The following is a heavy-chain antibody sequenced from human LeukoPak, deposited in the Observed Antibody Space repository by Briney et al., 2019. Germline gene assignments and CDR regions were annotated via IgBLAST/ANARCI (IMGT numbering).Heavy chain of an antibody. J-gene: IGHJ6*04. V-gene: IGHV3-7*01. CDR1: GFTFSGYW. CDR3: ATVCGFGQADV. Sequence: GGSLRLSCAASGFTFSGYWMSWLRQAPGKGQEWVANIKQDGGEKYYVDSVKGRFTISRDNAKNSLYLQMNSLRAEDTAVYYCATVCGFGQADVCGKGTTVTVSS. D-gene: IGHD3-10*01. CDR2: IKQDGGEK.